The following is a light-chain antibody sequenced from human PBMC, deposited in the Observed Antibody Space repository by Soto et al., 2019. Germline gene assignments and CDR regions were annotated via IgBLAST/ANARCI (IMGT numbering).Light chain of an antibody. V-gene: IGKV3-20*01. CDR2: GAS. Sequence: EIVLTQSPGTLFLSPGERATLSCRASQSVRSRYVAWYQQKPGQAPRLLIYGASSRATGIPDRFSGSGSGTYYTFTISRLEHEDLAVYYCQQYGNSPTFGGGTKVGIK. CDR1: QSVRSRY. J-gene: IGKJ4*01. CDR3: QQYGNSPT.